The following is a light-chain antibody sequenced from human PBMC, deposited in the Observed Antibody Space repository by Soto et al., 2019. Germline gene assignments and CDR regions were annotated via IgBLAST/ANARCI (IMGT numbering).Light chain of an antibody. J-gene: IGLJ2*01. CDR3: TSWTTISTII. V-gene: IGLV2-14*03. CDR2: DVN. Sequence: QSALTQPASVSGSPGQSITISCTGTSSDIGAYNFVSWYQQHPGKAPKLMLYDVNIRPSGVSNRFSGSKSGNTASLTISGLQSDDDADYYCTSWTTISTIIFGGGTNVTV. CDR1: SSDIGAYNF.